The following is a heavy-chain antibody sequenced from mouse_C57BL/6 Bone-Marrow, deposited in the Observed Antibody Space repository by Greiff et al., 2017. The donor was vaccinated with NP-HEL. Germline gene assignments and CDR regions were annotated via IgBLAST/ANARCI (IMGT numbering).Heavy chain of an antibody. V-gene: IGHV1-26*01. Sequence: EVKLQQSGPELVKPGASVKISCKASGYTFTDYYMNWVKQSHGKSLEWIGDINPNNGGTSYNQKFKGKATLTVDKSSSTAYMELRSLTSEDSAVYYCARDYGKGYWGQGTTLTVSS. CDR3: ARDYGKGY. CDR1: GYTFTDYY. D-gene: IGHD1-1*01. CDR2: INPNNGGT. J-gene: IGHJ2*01.